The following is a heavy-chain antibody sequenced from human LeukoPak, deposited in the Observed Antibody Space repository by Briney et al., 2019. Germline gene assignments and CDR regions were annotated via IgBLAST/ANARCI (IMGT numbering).Heavy chain of an antibody. Sequence: GESLKISCKGSGYSFTSYWIGWVRQMPRKGLEWMGIIYPGDSDTRYSPSFQGQVTISADKSISTAYLQWSSLKASDTAMYYCARMSGYGYYYYYGMDVWGQGTTVTVSS. CDR1: GYSFTSYW. V-gene: IGHV5-51*01. CDR3: ARMSGYGYYYYYGMDV. D-gene: IGHD5-12*01. CDR2: IYPGDSDT. J-gene: IGHJ6*02.